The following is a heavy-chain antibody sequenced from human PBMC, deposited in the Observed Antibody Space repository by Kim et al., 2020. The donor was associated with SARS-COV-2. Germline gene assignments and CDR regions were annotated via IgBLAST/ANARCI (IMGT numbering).Heavy chain of an antibody. V-gene: IGHV1-2*02. CDR1: GYTFTGYY. CDR2: INPNSGGT. J-gene: IGHJ4*02. Sequence: ASVKVSCKASGYTFTGYYMHWVRQAPGQGLEWMGWINPNSGGTNYAQKFQGRVTMTRDTSISTAYMELSRLRSDDTAVYYCARDGGTGYCSSTSCYMTNWGQGTLVTVSS. D-gene: IGHD2-2*02. CDR3: ARDGGTGYCSSTSCYMTN.